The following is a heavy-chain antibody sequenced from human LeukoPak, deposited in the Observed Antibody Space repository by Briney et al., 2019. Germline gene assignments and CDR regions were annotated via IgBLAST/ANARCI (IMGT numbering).Heavy chain of an antibody. J-gene: IGHJ6*03. Sequence: SGGSLRLSCAASGFTFDDYAMHWVRQAPGKGLEWVSGISWNSGSIGYADSVKGRFTISRDNAKNSLYLQMNSLRAEDTAVYYCARDPVRDNWNYVWVYVSLEWGKADYMDVWGKGTTVTVSS. D-gene: IGHD1-7*01. CDR2: ISWNSGSI. CDR3: ARDPVRDNWNYVWVYVSLEWGKADYMDV. CDR1: GFTFDDYA. V-gene: IGHV3-9*01.